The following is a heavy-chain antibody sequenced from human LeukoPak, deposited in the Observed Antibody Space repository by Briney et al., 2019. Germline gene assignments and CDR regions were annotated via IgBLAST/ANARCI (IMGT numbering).Heavy chain of an antibody. V-gene: IGHV4-34*01. CDR1: GGSFSDYY. Sequence: SETLSLTCAVYGGSFSDYYWSWIRQPPGKGLEWIGEINHSGSTNYNPSLKSRITISVDTSKNQFSLKLSSVTAADTAVYYCARQDFVGAFYWGQGTLVTVSS. CDR3: ARQDFVGAFY. CDR2: INHSGST. D-gene: IGHD3-10*01. J-gene: IGHJ4*02.